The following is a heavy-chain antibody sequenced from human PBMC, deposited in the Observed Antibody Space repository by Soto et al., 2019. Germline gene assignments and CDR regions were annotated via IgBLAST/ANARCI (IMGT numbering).Heavy chain of an antibody. CDR2: ISGSGGST. J-gene: IGHJ6*03. CDR3: AKRHDYGDYYYYYMDV. D-gene: IGHD4-17*01. V-gene: IGHV3-23*01. CDR1: GFTFSSYA. Sequence: EVQLLESGGGLVQPGGSLRLSCAASGFTFSSYAMSWVRQAPGKGLEWVSVISGSGGSTYYADYVKGRFTISRDNSKNTLYLQMNSLRAEDTDVYYCAKRHDYGDYYYYYMDVWGKGTPVTVSS.